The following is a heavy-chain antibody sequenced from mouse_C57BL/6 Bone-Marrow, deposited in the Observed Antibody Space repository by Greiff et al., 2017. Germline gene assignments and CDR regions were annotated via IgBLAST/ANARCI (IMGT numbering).Heavy chain of an antibody. CDR3: TTEGDYEDAMDY. V-gene: IGHV14-1*01. CDR2: IGPEDGDT. J-gene: IGHJ4*01. D-gene: IGHD2-4*01. CDR1: GFNIKDYY. Sequence: EVKLMESGAELVRPGASVKLSCTASGFNIKDYYMHWVKQRPEQGLEWIGRIGPEDGDTEYAPKFQGKATMTADTSSNTAYLPLSSLTSEDTAVYYCTTEGDYEDAMDYWGQGTSVTVSS.